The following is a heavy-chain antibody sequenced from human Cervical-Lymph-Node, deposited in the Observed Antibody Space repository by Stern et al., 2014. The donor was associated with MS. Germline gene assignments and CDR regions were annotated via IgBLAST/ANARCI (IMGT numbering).Heavy chain of an antibody. D-gene: IGHD1-1*01. J-gene: IGHJ4*02. CDR2: INLDTGGT. V-gene: IGHV1-2*06. CDR1: GYIFTGY. CDR3: ARGADMERFQIDY. Sequence: VQLVQSGAEVKKAGASVKVSCKASGYIFTGYMHWIRQTPRQGPERLGRINLDTGGTDYAQNFQGRVTMTGDTSITTAYMELTSLRYDDTAVYFCARGADMERFQIDYWGQGTLVTVSS.